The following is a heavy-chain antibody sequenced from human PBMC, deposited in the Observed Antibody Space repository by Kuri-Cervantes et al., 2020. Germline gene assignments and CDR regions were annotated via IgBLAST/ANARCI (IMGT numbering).Heavy chain of an antibody. J-gene: IGHJ4*02. D-gene: IGHD3-9*01. Sequence: GESLKISCAASGFTFSSYAMHWVRQAPGKGLEWVAVISYDGSNKYYADSVKGRFTIFRDNSKNTLYLQMNSLRAEDTAVYYCARGVARDDILTGPAYDYWGQGTLVTVSS. CDR2: ISYDGSNK. CDR3: ARGVARDDILTGPAYDY. V-gene: IGHV3-30-3*01. CDR1: GFTFSSYA.